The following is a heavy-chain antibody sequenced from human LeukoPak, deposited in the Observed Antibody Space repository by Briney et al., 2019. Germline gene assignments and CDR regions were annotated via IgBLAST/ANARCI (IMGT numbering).Heavy chain of an antibody. Sequence: GGSLRLSCAASGFTFSSYGMHWVRQAPGKGLEWVAFIRYDGSNKYYADSVKGRFTISRDNSKNTLYLQMNSLRAEDTAVYYCAKEAPIVASYLNWGQGTLVTVSS. J-gene: IGHJ4*02. V-gene: IGHV3-30*02. D-gene: IGHD5-12*01. CDR3: AKEAPIVASYLN. CDR1: GFTFSSYG. CDR2: IRYDGSNK.